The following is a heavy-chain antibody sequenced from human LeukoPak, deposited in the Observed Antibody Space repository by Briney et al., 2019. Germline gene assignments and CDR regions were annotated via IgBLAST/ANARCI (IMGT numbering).Heavy chain of an antibody. CDR1: GFTFSSYS. D-gene: IGHD5-18*01. Sequence: PGGSLRLSCAASGFTFSSYSMTWVRQAPGKGLEWVSSISSSSSYIYYADSVKGRFTISRDNAKNSLYLQMNSLRAEDTAVYYCARGEVYSYGCDYWGQGTLVTVSS. CDR3: ARGEVYSYGCDY. CDR2: ISSSSSYI. V-gene: IGHV3-21*01. J-gene: IGHJ4*02.